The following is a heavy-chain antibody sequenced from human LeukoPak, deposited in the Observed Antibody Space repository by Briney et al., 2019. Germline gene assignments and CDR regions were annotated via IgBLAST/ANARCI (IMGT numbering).Heavy chain of an antibody. D-gene: IGHD3-22*01. V-gene: IGHV3-33*01. CDR3: ARDGGYHSSGPFDY. CDR1: GFTLSSHG. Sequence: GGSLRLACAVSGFTLSSHGMHWVRQAPGKGLEWVSIIWYDGSDEYYADSVKGRFTISRDNSKNTLYLQMNSLRAEDTAVYYCARDGGYHSSGPFDYWGQGTLVTVSS. J-gene: IGHJ4*02. CDR2: IWYDGSDE.